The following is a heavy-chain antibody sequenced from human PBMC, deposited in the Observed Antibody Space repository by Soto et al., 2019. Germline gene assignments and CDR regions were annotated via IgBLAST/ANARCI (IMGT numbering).Heavy chain of an antibody. J-gene: IGHJ3*02. CDR3: AKDQYGDYIDAFDI. Sequence: VGSLRLSCAASGFTFSNYAMSWVRQAPGKGLEWVSTFTRSGNTYYADSVKGRFTISRDNSKNTLYLQMNSLRAEDTAVYYCAKDQYGDYIDAFDIWGQGTMVTVSS. V-gene: IGHV3-23*01. CDR2: FTRSGNT. D-gene: IGHD4-17*01. CDR1: GFTFSNYA.